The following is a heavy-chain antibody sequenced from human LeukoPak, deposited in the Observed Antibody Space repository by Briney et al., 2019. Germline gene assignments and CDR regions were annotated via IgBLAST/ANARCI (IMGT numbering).Heavy chain of an antibody. CDR1: GYTFTGYY. CDR2: INPSGGST. CDR3: AREYGRLAFDY. V-gene: IGHV1-46*01. Sequence: ASVKVSCKASGYTFTGYYMHWVRQAPGQGLEWMGIINPSGGSTSYAQKFQGRVTMTRDTSTSTVYMELSSLRSEDTAVYYCAREYGRLAFDYWGQGTLVTVSS. J-gene: IGHJ4*02. D-gene: IGHD1-14*01.